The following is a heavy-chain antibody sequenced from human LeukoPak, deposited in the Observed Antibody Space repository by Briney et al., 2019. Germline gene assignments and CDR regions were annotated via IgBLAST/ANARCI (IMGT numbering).Heavy chain of an antibody. J-gene: IGHJ2*01. D-gene: IGHD4-23*01. CDR3: ARRYGSIGWYFDL. V-gene: IGHV4-59*01. Sequence: SETLSLTCPVSGVSISGYYWIWIRQPPEKGLEWIGNTYYSGTTNCNPSLRSRVTISVDTSENQFSLKLTSVTAADTAVYYCARRYGSIGWYFDLWGRGTLITVSS. CDR2: TYYSGTT. CDR1: GVSISGYY.